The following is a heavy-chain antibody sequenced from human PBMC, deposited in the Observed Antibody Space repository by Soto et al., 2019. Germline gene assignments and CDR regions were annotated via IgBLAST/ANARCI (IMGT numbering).Heavy chain of an antibody. D-gene: IGHD5-18*01. CDR3: ARTASGCLQANDAFDV. CDR1: GFTFSSYA. Sequence: QVQLVESGGGVVQPGRSLRLSCAASGFTFSSYAMHWVRQAPGKGLEWVAVISYDGSNKYYADSVKGRFTISRDNSKNTLYLQMSGLRAEDTAVYYCARTASGCLQANDAFDVWGQGTMVTVSS. CDR2: ISYDGSNK. V-gene: IGHV3-30-3*01. J-gene: IGHJ3*01.